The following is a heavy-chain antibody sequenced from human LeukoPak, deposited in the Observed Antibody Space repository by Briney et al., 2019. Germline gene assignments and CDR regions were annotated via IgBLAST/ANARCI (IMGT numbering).Heavy chain of an antibody. D-gene: IGHD2-21*02. V-gene: IGHV3-21*01. Sequence: GGSETLFCAASGLTLSKYNMNWVRQAPGKGLEWVSSICGSSSYIFYADSVKGRFTISRDNAKNSLYLQMNSLRAEDTAVYYCARGDGGSFDYWGHGKLGSVSS. CDR3: ARGDGGSFDY. J-gene: IGHJ4*03. CDR1: GLTLSKYN. CDR2: ICGSSSYI.